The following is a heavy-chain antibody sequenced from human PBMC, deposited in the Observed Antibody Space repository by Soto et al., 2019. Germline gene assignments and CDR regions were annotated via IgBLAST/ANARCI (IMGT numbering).Heavy chain of an antibody. CDR2: INHTGSP. D-gene: IGHD2-21*01. J-gene: IGHJ1*01. CDR1: GGPFNNYY. CDR3: ASQVGIPNNRVGVV. Sequence: SETLSLTCAVYGGPFNNYYWSWIRQSPTKGLEWIGEINHTGSPNYSPSLKSRVTISIDTSKKQISLKLSSVTAADTAVYYCASQVGIPNNRVGVVWGQGTLVTVSS. V-gene: IGHV4-34*01.